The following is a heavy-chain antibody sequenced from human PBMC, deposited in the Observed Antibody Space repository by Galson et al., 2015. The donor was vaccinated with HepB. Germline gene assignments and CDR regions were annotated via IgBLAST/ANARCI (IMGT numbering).Heavy chain of an antibody. D-gene: IGHD6-6*01. Sequence: SLRLSCAASGFTFNIYTMDWVRQAPGKGLEWVSGMDSSTNYIYYADSVKGRFTISRDNAKNSLYLQMNSLTAEDTAVYYCARDFLDTSSSSSDYYYYMDVWGTGTTVTVTS. CDR3: ARDFLDTSSSSSDYYYYMDV. CDR2: MDSSTNYI. CDR1: GFTFNIYT. J-gene: IGHJ6*03. V-gene: IGHV3-21*01.